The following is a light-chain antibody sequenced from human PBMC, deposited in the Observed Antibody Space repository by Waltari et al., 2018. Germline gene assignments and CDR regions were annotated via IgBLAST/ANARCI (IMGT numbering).Light chain of an antibody. CDR2: DDS. J-gene: IGLJ2*01. CDR1: NIGRKS. CDR3: QVWDSSTDHPV. Sequence: SYVLTQPPSVSVAPGKTARITCGGNNIGRKSVHWYQQKPGQAPVLVVYDDSDRPSGIPERFAGSNSGNTAPLTIRRVEAGDEADYYCQVWDSSTDHPVFGGGTKLTVL. V-gene: IGLV3-21*03.